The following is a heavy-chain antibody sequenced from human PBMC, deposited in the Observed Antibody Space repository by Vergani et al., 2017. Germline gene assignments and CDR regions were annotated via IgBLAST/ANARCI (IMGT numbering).Heavy chain of an antibody. CDR2: IYPGDSDT. Sequence: EVQLVQSGAEVKKPGESLKISCKGSGYSFTSYWIGWVRQMPGKGLEWMGIIYPGDSDTRYSPSFQGQVTISADKSISTAYLQWSSLKASDTAMYYCARQGMNSSSWYAYYYYYMDVWGKGTTVTVSS. V-gene: IGHV5-51*01. J-gene: IGHJ6*03. CDR1: GYSFTSYW. CDR3: ARQGMNSSSWYAYYYYYMDV. D-gene: IGHD6-13*01.